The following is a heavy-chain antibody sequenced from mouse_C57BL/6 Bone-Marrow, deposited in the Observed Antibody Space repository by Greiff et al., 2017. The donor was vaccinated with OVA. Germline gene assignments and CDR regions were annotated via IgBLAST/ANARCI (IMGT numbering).Heavy chain of an antibody. CDR3: ARWGTTVVATRYFDV. V-gene: IGHV1-75*01. Sequence: QVQLQQSGPELVKPGASVKISCKASGYTFTDYYINWVKQRPGQGLEWIGWIFPGSGSTYYNEKFKGKATLTVDKSSSTAYMLLSSLTSEDSAVYFCARWGTTVVATRYFDVWGTGTTVTVSS. CDR1: GYTFTDYY. CDR2: IFPGSGST. J-gene: IGHJ1*03. D-gene: IGHD1-1*01.